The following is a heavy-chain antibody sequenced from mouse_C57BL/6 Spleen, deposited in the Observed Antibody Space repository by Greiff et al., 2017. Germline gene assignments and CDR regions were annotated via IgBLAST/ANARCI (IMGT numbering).Heavy chain of an antibody. CDR3: ARKFATVVATFGCDFDV. J-gene: IGHJ1*01. V-gene: IGHV1-50*01. Sequence: QVQLQQPGAELVKPGASVKLSCKASGYTFTSYWMQWVKQRPGQGLEWIGEIDPSDGYTNYNQKFKGKATLTVDTSSSTAYMQRSSLTSEDSADYYGARKFATVVATFGCDFDVWGQGTTVTVSS. D-gene: IGHD1-1*01. CDR1: GYTFTSYW. CDR2: IDPSDGYT.